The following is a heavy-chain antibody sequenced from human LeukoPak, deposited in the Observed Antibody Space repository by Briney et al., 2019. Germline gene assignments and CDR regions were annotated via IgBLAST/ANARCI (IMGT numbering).Heavy chain of an antibody. J-gene: IGHJ3*02. D-gene: IGHD3-3*01. CDR3: ARGNRLTIFGVVIPGPDAFDI. CDR1: GDTFTSYD. CDR2: MNPNSGNT. Sequence: ASVKVSCKASGDTFTSYDINWVRQATGQGLEWMGWMNPNSGNTGYAQKFQGRVTITRNTSISTAYMELSSLRSEDTAVYYCARGNRLTIFGVVIPGPDAFDIWGQGTMVTVSS. V-gene: IGHV1-8*02.